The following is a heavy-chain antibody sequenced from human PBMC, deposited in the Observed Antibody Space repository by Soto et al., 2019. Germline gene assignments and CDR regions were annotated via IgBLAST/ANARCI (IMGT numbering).Heavy chain of an antibody. Sequence: QLQLQESGPGLVKPSETLSLTCTVSGGSISSSGYYWGWIRQPPGKGLEWIGKFYYSGSTYYNPSHRSRGTMSVDTSKNQFSLKLTTVTAADTAVYYWASERSGSYDWFEPWGQGTLVTVSS. CDR3: ASERSGSYDWFEP. V-gene: IGHV4-39*01. CDR2: FYYSGST. J-gene: IGHJ5*02. D-gene: IGHD3-10*01. CDR1: GGSISSSGYY.